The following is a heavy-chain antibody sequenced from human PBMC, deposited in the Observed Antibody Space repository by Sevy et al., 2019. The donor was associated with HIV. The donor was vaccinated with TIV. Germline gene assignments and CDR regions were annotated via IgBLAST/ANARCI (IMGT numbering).Heavy chain of an antibody. V-gene: IGHV3-43*01. J-gene: IGHJ4*02. CDR1: GFTFDDYT. CDR2: ISWDGGST. CDR3: AKGNSSGYLHLDY. Sequence: GGSLRLSCAASGFTFDDYTMHWDRQAPGKGLEWVSLISWDGGSTYYADSVKGRFTISRDNSKNSLYLQMNSLRTEDTALYYCAKGNSSGYLHLDYWGQGTLVTVSS. D-gene: IGHD3-22*01.